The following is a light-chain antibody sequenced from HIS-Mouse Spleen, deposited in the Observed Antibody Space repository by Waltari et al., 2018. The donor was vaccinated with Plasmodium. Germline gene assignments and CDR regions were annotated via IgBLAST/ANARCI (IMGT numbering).Light chain of an antibody. CDR2: EDI. CDR3: YSTDSSGNHRV. CDR1: ALPKKY. J-gene: IGLJ3*02. Sequence: SYELTQTPSVSVSPGQTARITCSGDALPKKYAYWYQQKSGQAPVLVIYEDIKRPSRLTVVFAGSISGTLATLPIGVAQVEAEADDYCYSTDSSGNHRVFGGGTKLTVL. V-gene: IGLV3-10*01.